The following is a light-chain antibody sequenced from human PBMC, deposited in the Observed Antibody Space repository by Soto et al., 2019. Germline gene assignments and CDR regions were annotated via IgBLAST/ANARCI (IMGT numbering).Light chain of an antibody. V-gene: IGKV1-9*01. Sequence: DIHFTDSPAFLSASVGDRVTITCRASQGISSYLAWYQQKPGKAPKLLIYAASTLQSGVPSRFSGSGSGTEFTLTISSLQPEDFATYYCQQLNSYPLTFGGGTKVDI. J-gene: IGKJ4*01. CDR1: QGISSY. CDR2: AAS. CDR3: QQLNSYPLT.